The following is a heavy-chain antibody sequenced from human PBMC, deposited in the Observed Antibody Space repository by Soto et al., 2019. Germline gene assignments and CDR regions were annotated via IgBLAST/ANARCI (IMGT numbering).Heavy chain of an antibody. CDR1: GFSFSSYP. Sequence: EVQLLESGGDLIQPGGSLRLSCAASGFSFSSYPMSWVRQAPGKGLEWVAAMSGVGISTHYADSVRGRFTISRDNSKNTLYLQMSSLRAEDTARYYCAKDHLTSGGTFWFDPRGQGTLVTVSS. CDR2: MSGVGIST. V-gene: IGHV3-23*01. J-gene: IGHJ5*02. D-gene: IGHD6-13*01. CDR3: AKDHLTSGGTFWFDP.